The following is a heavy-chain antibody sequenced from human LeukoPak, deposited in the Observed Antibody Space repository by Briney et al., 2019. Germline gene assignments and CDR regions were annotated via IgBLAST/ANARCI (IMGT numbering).Heavy chain of an antibody. V-gene: IGHV1-18*01. CDR2: ISAYNGNT. CDR1: GYTFSIYG. D-gene: IGHD2-21*02. J-gene: IGHJ3*02. CDR3: ARDRGRERGDFHRNDAFDI. Sequence: WASVKVSCKASGYTFSIYGISWVRQAPGQGLEWMGWISAYNGNTNYAQKLQGRVTMTTDTSTSTAYMELRSLRSDDTAVYYCARDRGRERGDFHRNDAFDIWGQGTMVTVSS.